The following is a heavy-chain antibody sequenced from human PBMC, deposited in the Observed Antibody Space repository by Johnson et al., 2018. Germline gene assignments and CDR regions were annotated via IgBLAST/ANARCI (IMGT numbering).Heavy chain of an antibody. CDR1: GFIFNSFS. CDR2: ITSDSSII. CDR3: VRDLHYAFDF. D-gene: IGHD3-3*02. Sequence: EVQLVESGGGLVQPRGSLRLSCKTSGFIFNSFSINWVRQAPGKGLEWLSYITSDSSIINYAESVKGRFTMSRDNGQNSLYLQMNRLRDEDTAVYYCVRDLHYAFDFWGQGTMVTVSS. V-gene: IGHV3-48*02. J-gene: IGHJ3*01.